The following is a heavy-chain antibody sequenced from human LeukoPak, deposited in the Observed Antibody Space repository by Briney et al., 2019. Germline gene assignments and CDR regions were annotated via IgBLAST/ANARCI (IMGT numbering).Heavy chain of an antibody. D-gene: IGHD3-22*01. V-gene: IGHV1-2*02. CDR3: ARGGRSFYDSSGYHSFDP. Sequence: GASVTVSCQASGYIFTDFYIEWVRQAPGQGLEWMGWINPKKGVTKFVQKFQGRVTLTSDTSIETVYMKLSSLKSDDTAVYYCARGGRSFYDSSGYHSFDPWGQGSLVTVSS. CDR2: INPKKGVT. CDR1: GYIFTDFY. J-gene: IGHJ5*02.